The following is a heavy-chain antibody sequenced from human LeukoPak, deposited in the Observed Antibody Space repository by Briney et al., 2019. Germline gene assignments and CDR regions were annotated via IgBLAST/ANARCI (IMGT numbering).Heavy chain of an antibody. CDR1: GFTFSSYE. V-gene: IGHV3-48*03. CDR2: ISSSGSTI. CDR3: ARETYFDY. Sequence: PGGSLRLSCVASGFTFSSYEMSWVRQAPGKGLEWLSYISSSGSTIYYADFVKGRFTISRDNAKNSVYLQMNSLRAEDTAVYYCARETYFDYWGQGTLPTVSS. J-gene: IGHJ4*02.